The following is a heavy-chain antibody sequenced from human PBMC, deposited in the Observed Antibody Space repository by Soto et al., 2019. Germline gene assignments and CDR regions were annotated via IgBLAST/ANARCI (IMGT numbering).Heavy chain of an antibody. CDR2: IYWNDDK. Sequence: TGPKLVHATQTVMLTFRSSGFSFNTGSVVVSWCRQSRGKAVDWLAVIYWNDDKHSSPSLSNRLTITKDTAKNQVVLTMANMDPVDTGTYYWAYCPNYYEIDDPSRGFEDWGPG. J-gene: IGHJ4*02. CDR3: AYCPNYYEIDDPSRGFED. D-gene: IGHD3-22*01. CDR1: GFSFNTGSVV. V-gene: IGHV2-5*04.